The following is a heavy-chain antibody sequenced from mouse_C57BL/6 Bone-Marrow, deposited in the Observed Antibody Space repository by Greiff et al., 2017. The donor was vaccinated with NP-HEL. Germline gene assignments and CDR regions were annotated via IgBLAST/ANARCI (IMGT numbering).Heavy chain of an antibody. V-gene: IGHV5-15*01. CDR1: GFTFSDYG. CDR2: ISNLAYSI. J-gene: IGHJ2*01. Sequence: EVKLVESGGGLVQPGGSLKLSCAASGFTFSDYGMAWVRQAPRKGPEWVAFISNLAYSIYYADTVTGRFPISRENAKNTLYLEMSSLRSEDTAMYYCARHHYGNYFDYWGQGTTLTVSS. D-gene: IGHD2-1*01. CDR3: ARHHYGNYFDY.